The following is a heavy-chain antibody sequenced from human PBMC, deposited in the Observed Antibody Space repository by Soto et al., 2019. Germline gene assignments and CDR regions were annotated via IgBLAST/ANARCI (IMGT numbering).Heavy chain of an antibody. CDR3: ARPIRGYSSSWYGGNWFDP. J-gene: IGHJ5*02. CDR1: GGSISSSSYY. V-gene: IGHV4-39*01. D-gene: IGHD6-13*01. Sequence: PSETLSLTCTVSGGSISSSSYYWGWIRQPPGKGLEWIGRIYYSGSTYYNPSLKSRVTISVDTSKNQFSLKLSSVTAADTAVYYCARPIRGYSSSWYGGNWFDPWGQGTMVTVSS. CDR2: IYYSGST.